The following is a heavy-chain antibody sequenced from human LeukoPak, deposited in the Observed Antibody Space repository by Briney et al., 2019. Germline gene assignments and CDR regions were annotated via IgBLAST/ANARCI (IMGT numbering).Heavy chain of an antibody. Sequence: PSQTLSLTCTASGGSISSGGYYWSWLRQHQGKGREWIGYIYYSGSTYYNPSLKSRVTISVDTSKTQFSLKLSSVTAADTAVYYCARFHSGPSGWYVLWYFDLWGRGTLVTVSS. D-gene: IGHD6-19*01. CDR2: IYYSGST. CDR1: GGSISSGGYY. V-gene: IGHV4-31*03. CDR3: ARFHSGPSGWYVLWYFDL. J-gene: IGHJ2*01.